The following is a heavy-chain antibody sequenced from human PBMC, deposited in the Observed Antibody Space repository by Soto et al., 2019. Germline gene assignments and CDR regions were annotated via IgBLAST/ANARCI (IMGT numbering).Heavy chain of an antibody. Sequence: GSLRLSCAASGFTFSNYAMSWVRQAPGKGLEWVSTISGRGGNTYYADSVKGRFTISRDNSRNTLYLQMDSLRVEDSAVYSCAKAGCSGGTCYLYYFDYWGQGALVTV. V-gene: IGHV3-23*01. D-gene: IGHD2-15*01. CDR3: AKAGCSGGTCYLYYFDY. J-gene: IGHJ4*02. CDR1: GFTFSNYA. CDR2: ISGRGGNT.